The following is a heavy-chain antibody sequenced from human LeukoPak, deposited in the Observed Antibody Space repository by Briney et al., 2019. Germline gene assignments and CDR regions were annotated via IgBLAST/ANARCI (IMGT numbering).Heavy chain of an antibody. CDR3: ATLGTGYGVDY. V-gene: IGHV4-39*07. CDR1: GGSISSSSYY. CDR2: IYYSGST. J-gene: IGHJ4*02. Sequence: SETLSLTCTVSGGSISSSSYYWGWIRQPPGEGLEWIGSIYYSGSTYYNPSLKSRVTISVDTSKNQFSLKLSSVTAADTAVYYCATLGTGYGVDYWGQGTLVTVSS. D-gene: IGHD4/OR15-4a*01.